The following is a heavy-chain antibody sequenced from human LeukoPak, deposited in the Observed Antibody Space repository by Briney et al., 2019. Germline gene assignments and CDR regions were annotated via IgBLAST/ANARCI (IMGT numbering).Heavy chain of an antibody. CDR2: ISGTVYGATT. J-gene: IGHJ4*02. CDR3: SRDLKAGNRGY. D-gene: IGHD6-19*01. V-gene: IGHV3-49*05. CDR1: GFTFGDFA. Sequence: KAGGSLRLSCTTSGFTFGDFAVSWFRQAPGKGLEWVGFISGTVYGATTEYAASVKGRFTISRDDSKSIAYLQMNSLKTEDTAVYYCSRDLKAGNRGYWGQGTLVTVSS.